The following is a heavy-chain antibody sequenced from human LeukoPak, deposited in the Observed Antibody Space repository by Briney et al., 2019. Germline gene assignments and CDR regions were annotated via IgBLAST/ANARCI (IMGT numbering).Heavy chain of an antibody. J-gene: IGHJ4*02. Sequence: GGSLRLSCAASGFTFSSYAMSWVRQAPGKGLEWVSAISGSGGSTYYADSVKGRFTISRDNSKNTLYLQMNSLRAEDTAVYYCARVDCSSISCPLDYWGQGTLVTVSS. CDR2: ISGSGGST. D-gene: IGHD2-2*01. CDR1: GFTFSSYA. CDR3: ARVDCSSISCPLDY. V-gene: IGHV3-23*01.